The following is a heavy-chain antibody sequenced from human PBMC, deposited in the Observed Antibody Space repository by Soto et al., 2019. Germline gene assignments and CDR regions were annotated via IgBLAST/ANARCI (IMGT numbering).Heavy chain of an antibody. Sequence: SGTLALTCTVSGGSISNYYWSWIRQPPGKGMEWIGYIHYSGNTNYNPSLKSRVTISADTSKNQFSLKLSSVTAADTAVYYCARGHYDFWSGYFATIDYWGQGTLVTVSS. J-gene: IGHJ4*02. CDR3: ARGHYDFWSGYFATIDY. D-gene: IGHD3-3*01. CDR2: IHYSGNT. V-gene: IGHV4-59*08. CDR1: GGSISNYY.